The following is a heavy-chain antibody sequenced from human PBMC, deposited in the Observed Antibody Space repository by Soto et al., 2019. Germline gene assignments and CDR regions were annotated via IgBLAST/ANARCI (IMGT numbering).Heavy chain of an antibody. D-gene: IGHD3-22*01. CDR2: IIPIFGTA. V-gene: IGHV1-69*13. J-gene: IGHJ6*02. CDR3: ARGPSYYDSSGYYVYGMDV. Sequence: GASVKVSCKASGGTFSSYAISWVRQAPGQGXEWMGGIIPIFGTANYAQKFQGRVTITADESTSTAYMELSSLRSEGTAVYYCARGPSYYDSSGYYVYGMDVWGQGTTVTVSS. CDR1: GGTFSSYA.